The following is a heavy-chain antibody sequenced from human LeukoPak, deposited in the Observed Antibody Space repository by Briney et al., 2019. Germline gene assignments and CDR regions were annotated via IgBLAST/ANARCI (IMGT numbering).Heavy chain of an antibody. V-gene: IGHV4-30-4*08. D-gene: IGHD5-24*01. CDR2: IYYSGST. J-gene: IGHJ4*02. CDR1: GGSFSGYY. Sequence: PSETLSLTCAVYGGSFSGYYWSWIRQPPGKGLEWIGYIYYSGSTYYNPSLKSRVTISVDTSKNQFSLKLSSVTAADTAVYYCARVEEMATMGWGQGTLVTVSS. CDR3: ARVEEMATMG.